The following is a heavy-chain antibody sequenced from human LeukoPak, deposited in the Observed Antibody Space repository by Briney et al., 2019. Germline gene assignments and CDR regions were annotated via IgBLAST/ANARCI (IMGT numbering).Heavy chain of an antibody. D-gene: IGHD6-19*01. CDR2: IYYSGST. CDR1: GGSISSYY. J-gene: IGHJ3*02. CDR3: ARGSSGWFPDAFDI. V-gene: IGHV4-59*01. Sequence: SETLSLTCTVSGGSISSYYWSWIRQPPGKGLEWIGYIYYSGSTNYNPSLKSRVTISVDTSKNQFSLKLSSVTAADTAVYYCARGSSGWFPDAFDIWGQGTMVTASS.